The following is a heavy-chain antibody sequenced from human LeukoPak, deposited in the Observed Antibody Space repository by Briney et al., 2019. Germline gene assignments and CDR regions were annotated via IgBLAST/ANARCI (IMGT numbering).Heavy chain of an antibody. Sequence: GGSLRLSCAASGFTFNSYAMSWVRQAPGKGLEWVSAISGSGGSTYYADSVKGRFTISRDNSKNTLYLQMNSLRAEDTAVYYCAKDSVWFGEPEPDAFDIWGQGTMVTVSS. CDR3: AKDSVWFGEPEPDAFDI. CDR1: GFTFNSYA. D-gene: IGHD3-10*01. V-gene: IGHV3-23*01. J-gene: IGHJ3*02. CDR2: ISGSGGST.